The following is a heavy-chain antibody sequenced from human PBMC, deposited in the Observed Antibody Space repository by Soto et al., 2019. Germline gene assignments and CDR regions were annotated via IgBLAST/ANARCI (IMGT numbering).Heavy chain of an antibody. CDR1: GYTFSSYA. D-gene: IGHD6-19*01. J-gene: IGHJ4*02. CDR3: AREGYSSGWTYQFVY. CDR2: INAGNGNT. V-gene: IGHV1-3*01. Sequence: ASVKVSCKASGYTFSSYAMHWVRQAPGQRLEWMGWINAGNGNTKYSQKFQGRVTITRDTSASTAYMELSSLRSEDTAVYYCAREGYSSGWTYQFVYWGQGTLVTVSS.